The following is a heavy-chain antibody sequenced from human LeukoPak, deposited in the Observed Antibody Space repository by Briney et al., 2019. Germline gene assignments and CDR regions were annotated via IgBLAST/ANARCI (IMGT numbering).Heavy chain of an antibody. V-gene: IGHV4-39*01. CDR3: ARHSYSSGWYGYGWFDP. J-gene: IGHJ5*02. CDR2: INHGGST. D-gene: IGHD6-19*01. CDR1: GGSISSGSYY. Sequence: PSETLSLTCTVSGGSISSGSYYWSWIRQPPGKGLEWIGEINHGGSTNYNPSLKSRVTISVDTSKNQFSLKLSSVTAADTAVYYCARHSYSSGWYGYGWFDPWGQGTLVTVSS.